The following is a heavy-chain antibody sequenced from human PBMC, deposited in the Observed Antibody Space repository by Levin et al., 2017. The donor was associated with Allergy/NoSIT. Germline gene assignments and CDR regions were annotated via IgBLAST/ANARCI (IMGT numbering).Heavy chain of an antibody. J-gene: IGHJ2*01. D-gene: IGHD5-12*01. V-gene: IGHV3-23*01. CDR3: AKELRVLVATRGGYFDL. Sequence: GESLKISCAASGFTFSSYAMSWVRQAPGKGLEWVSAISGSGGSTYYADSVKGRFTISRDNSKNTLYLQMNSLRAEDTAVYYCAKELRVLVATRGGYFDLWGRGTLVTVSS. CDR2: ISGSGGST. CDR1: GFTFSSYA.